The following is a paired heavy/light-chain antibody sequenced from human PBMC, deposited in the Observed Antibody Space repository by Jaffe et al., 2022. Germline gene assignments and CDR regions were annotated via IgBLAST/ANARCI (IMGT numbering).Light chain of an antibody. V-gene: IGKV3-20*01. CDR2: GAS. Sequence: IVLTQSPGTLSLSPGERATLSCRASQSVGSSNLAWYQQKPGQAPRLLIYGASSRATGIPDRFSGSGSGTDFTLTISRLEPEDFAVYYCQQYGSSPRFTFGPGTKVDIK. CDR1: QSVGSSN. CDR3: QQYGSSPRFT. J-gene: IGKJ3*01.
Heavy chain of an antibody. CDR2: INGGGDST. J-gene: IGHJ4*02. CDR1: GFTFRSFA. V-gene: IGHV3-23*01. CDR3: AKYYYGSGGYYSLDY. D-gene: IGHD3-10*01. Sequence: EVQLSESGGGLVQPGGSLRLSCVASGFTFRSFAMTWVRQAPGKGLEWVSSINGGGDSTYYADSVKGRFTISRDNSKNTVDLQMNSLRAEDTALYYCAKYYYGSGGYYSLDYWGQGTLVTVSP.